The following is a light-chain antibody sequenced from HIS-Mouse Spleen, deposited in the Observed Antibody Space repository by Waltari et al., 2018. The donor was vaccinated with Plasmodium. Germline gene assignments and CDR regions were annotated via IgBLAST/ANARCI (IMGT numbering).Light chain of an antibody. CDR1: SSDVGSYNL. V-gene: IGLV2-23*03. CDR2: EGS. CDR3: CSYAGSSTFV. J-gene: IGLJ3*02. Sequence: QSALTQPASVSGSPGQSITISCTGTSSDVGSYNLVSWYQQHPGKAPKLRIYEGSKRPSGVVIRFSGSKSGNTASLTISGLQAEDEADYYCCSYAGSSTFVFGGGTKLTVL.